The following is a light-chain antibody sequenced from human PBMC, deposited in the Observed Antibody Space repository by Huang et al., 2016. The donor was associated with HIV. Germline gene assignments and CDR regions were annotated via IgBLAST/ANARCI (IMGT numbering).Light chain of an antibody. CDR1: QDIRNY. CDR3: QQYDNLYT. Sequence: IQMTPSPASLSASVGDRVTISCQASQDIRNYLNWYQQKPGQAPTLLIYGASNVETGVPSRFSGNGSGTDFSLTISSLQSEDIATYYCQQYDNLYTFGQGTKLEIK. V-gene: IGKV1-33*01. J-gene: IGKJ2*01. CDR2: GAS.